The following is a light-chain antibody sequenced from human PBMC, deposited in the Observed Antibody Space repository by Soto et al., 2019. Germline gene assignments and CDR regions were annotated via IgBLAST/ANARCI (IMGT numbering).Light chain of an antibody. CDR2: GAS. CDR3: QQYNNWPQKSIT. CDR1: QSVSSN. J-gene: IGKJ5*01. Sequence: EIVMTQSPATLSVSPGERATLSCRASQSVSSNLAWYQQKPGQAPRLLIYGASTRATGIPARFSGSGSGTEFTLTISSLQSEDFAVYYCQQYNNWPQKSITFGQGTRLEIK. V-gene: IGKV3-15*01.